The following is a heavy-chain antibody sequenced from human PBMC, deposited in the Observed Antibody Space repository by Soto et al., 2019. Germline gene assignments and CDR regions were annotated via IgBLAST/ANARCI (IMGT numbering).Heavy chain of an antibody. V-gene: IGHV4-59*08. CDR2: IYYSGST. J-gene: IGHJ6*03. CDR1: GGSISSYY. D-gene: IGHD3-3*01. CDR3: ARSGYFWSGYYSPQNYYYYYYMDV. Sequence: PSETLSLTCTVSGGSISSYYWSWIRQPPGKGLEWIGYIYYSGSTNYNPSLKSRVTISVDTSKNQFSLKLSSVTAADTAVYYCARSGYFWSGYYSPQNYYYYYYMDVWGKGTTVTVSS.